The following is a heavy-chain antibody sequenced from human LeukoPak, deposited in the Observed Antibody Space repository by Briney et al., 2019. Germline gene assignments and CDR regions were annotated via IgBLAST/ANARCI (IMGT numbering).Heavy chain of an antibody. J-gene: IGHJ4*02. V-gene: IGHV4-34*01. CDR2: INHSGST. D-gene: IGHD6-13*01. Sequence: SETLSLTCAVHSGSFSGYSWNWIRQPPGKGLEWIGEINHSGSTHYNPSLKSRVTISVDPSKNQFSLKLSSVTAADTAVYYCARSRIPAPGPTHWGQGTLVTVSS. CDR3: ARSRIPAPGPTH. CDR1: SGSFSGYS.